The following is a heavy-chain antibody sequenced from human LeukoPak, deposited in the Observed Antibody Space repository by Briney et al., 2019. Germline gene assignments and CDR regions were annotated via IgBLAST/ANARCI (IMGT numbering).Heavy chain of an antibody. D-gene: IGHD3-22*01. CDR1: GFTFSSYA. V-gene: IGHV3-23*01. CDR3: PYYYDSSGYYEVSSGIVIRNYYGMDV. J-gene: IGHJ6*02. CDR2: ISGSGGST. Sequence: PGGSLRLSCAASGFTFSSYAMSWVRQAPGKGLEWVSAISGSGGSTYYADSVKGRFTISRDNSKNTLYLQMNSLRAEDTAVYFVPYYYDSSGYYEVSSGIVIRNYYGMDVWGQGTTVTVSS.